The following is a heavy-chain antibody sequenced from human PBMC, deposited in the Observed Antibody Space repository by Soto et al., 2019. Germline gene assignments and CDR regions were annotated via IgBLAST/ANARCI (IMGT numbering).Heavy chain of an antibody. D-gene: IGHD2-8*02. Sequence: PGGSRRLSCAASGFTFSASDMHWVRQAAGKGLEWVSAIGTLHDTYYPDSVKGRFTISRDNAKNSLYLQMNILRAGDTAFFYCARQASYWHGGGGWLDPWGQGTLVTVSS. V-gene: IGHV3-13*01. CDR2: IGTLHDT. CDR3: ARQASYWHGGGGWLDP. J-gene: IGHJ5*02. CDR1: GFTFSASD.